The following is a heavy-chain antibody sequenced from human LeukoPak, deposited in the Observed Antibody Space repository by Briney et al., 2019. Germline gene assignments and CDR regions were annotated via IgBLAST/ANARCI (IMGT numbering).Heavy chain of an antibody. CDR1: GGSISYYY. V-gene: IGHV4-59*08. CDR3: VRHAATRHNYGMDV. D-gene: IGHD6-13*01. Sequence: SETLSLTCTVSGGSISYYYWSWIRQPPGKGLEWIGHIYHSGSTNYNPSFKSRVTISVDTSKNHFSLRLGSVTAADTAVYYCVRHAATRHNYGMDVWGQGTTVIVSS. CDR2: IYHSGST. J-gene: IGHJ6*02.